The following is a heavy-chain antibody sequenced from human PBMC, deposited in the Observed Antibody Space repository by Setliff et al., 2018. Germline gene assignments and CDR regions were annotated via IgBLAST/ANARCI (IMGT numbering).Heavy chain of an antibody. CDR1: GGSISSYY. D-gene: IGHD3-3*01. CDR2: IYYSGST. Sequence: PSETLSLTCTVSGGSISSYYWSWIRQPPGKGLEWIGYIYYSGSTNYNPSLKSRVTISVDTSKNQFPLKLSSVTAADTAVYYCARGAQRLEWLQYYYYYYMDVWGKGTTVTVSS. V-gene: IGHV4-59*01. J-gene: IGHJ6*03. CDR3: ARGAQRLEWLQYYYYYYMDV.